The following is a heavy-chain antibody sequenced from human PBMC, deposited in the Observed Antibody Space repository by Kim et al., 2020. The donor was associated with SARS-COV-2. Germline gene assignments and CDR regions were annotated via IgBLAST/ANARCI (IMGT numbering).Heavy chain of an antibody. J-gene: IGHJ4*02. D-gene: IGHD4-4*01. V-gene: IGHV3-53*01. CDR3: ARETTAFYFDY. Sequence: GGSLRLSCAVSGFTVRSNYMSWVRQAPGKGLEWVSVIYSGDSTYYTDSVKGRFTISRDNSKNTLYLQMNSLRAEDTAVYFCARETTAFYFDYWGQGTLVTVSS. CDR1: GFTVRSNY. CDR2: IYSGDST.